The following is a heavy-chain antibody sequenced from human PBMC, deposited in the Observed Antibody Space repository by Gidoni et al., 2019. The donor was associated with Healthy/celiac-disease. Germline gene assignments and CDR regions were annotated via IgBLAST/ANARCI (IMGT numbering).Heavy chain of an antibody. V-gene: IGHV4-59*01. J-gene: IGHJ4*02. CDR3: ARDNRDILTGYYYFDY. CDR2: IYYSGST. CDR1: GGSLSSYY. Sequence: QVQLQESGPGLVKPSETLSLTCTVSGGSLSSYYWSWIRQPPGKGLEWIGYIYYSGSTNYNPSLKSRVTISVDTSKNQFSLKLSSVTAADTAVYYCARDNRDILTGYYYFDYWGQGTLVTVSS. D-gene: IGHD3-9*01.